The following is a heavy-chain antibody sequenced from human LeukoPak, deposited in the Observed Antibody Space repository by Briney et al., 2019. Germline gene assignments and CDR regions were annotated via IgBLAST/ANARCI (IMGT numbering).Heavy chain of an antibody. CDR3: ARDTSQEYYYDSSGSHFDY. Sequence: GGSLRLSCAASGFTFSSHAMHWVRQAPGKGLEWVAVISFDGSNKYYADSVKGRFTISRDNAKNSLYLQMNSLRAEDTAVYYCARDTSQEYYYDSSGSHFDYWGQGTLVTVSS. J-gene: IGHJ4*02. V-gene: IGHV3-30*04. CDR1: GFTFSSHA. D-gene: IGHD3-22*01. CDR2: ISFDGSNK.